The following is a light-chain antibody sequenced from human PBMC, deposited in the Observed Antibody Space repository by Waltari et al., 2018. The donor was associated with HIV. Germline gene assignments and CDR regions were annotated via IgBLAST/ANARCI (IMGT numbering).Light chain of an antibody. CDR3: QQYGNSPFT. J-gene: IGKJ3*01. Sequence: EIVLTQSPGTLSLSPGERATLSCRASQSVTSSYLAWYQQKPGQAPRLLIYGTSSRATGIPDRFSGSGSGTDFTLTISRLEPEDVAVFYCQQYGNSPFTFGPGTKVNIK. CDR1: QSVTSSY. CDR2: GTS. V-gene: IGKV3-20*01.